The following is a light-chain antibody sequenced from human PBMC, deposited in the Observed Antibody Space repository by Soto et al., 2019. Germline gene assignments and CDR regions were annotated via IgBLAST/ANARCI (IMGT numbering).Light chain of an antibody. CDR3: HHFHTLPYT. Sequence: DVQMTQSPSSLSASVGDRVTITCQASQDIDNHLNWFQQKPGKAPKLLIFDASNLQTGVSSRFSGSGSGTHFTHTSSSLHPEDIATYHYHHFHTLPYTFGLGTKLEIK. CDR1: QDIDNH. V-gene: IGKV1-33*01. CDR2: DAS. J-gene: IGKJ2*01.